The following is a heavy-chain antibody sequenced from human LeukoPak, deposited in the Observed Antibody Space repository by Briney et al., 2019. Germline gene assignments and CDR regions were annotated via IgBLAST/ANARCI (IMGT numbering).Heavy chain of an antibody. V-gene: IGHV3-21*01. Sequence: GGSLRLSCAASGFTFSSYSMNWVRQAPGKGLEWVSSISSSSSYIYYADSVKGRFTISRDNAKNSLYLQMNSLRAEDTAVYYCARETDYYGSGSLHYYYYYYMDVWGKGTTVTVSS. J-gene: IGHJ6*03. CDR3: ARETDYYGSGSLHYYYYYYMDV. CDR2: ISSSSSYI. D-gene: IGHD3-10*01. CDR1: GFTFSSYS.